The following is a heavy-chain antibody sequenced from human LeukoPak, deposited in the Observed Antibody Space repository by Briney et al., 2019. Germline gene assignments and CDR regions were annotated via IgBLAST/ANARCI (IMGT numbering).Heavy chain of an antibody. J-gene: IGHJ5*02. Sequence: PSETLSLTCTVSGGSISSNYWSWIRQPSGKGLEWIGYIYYSGYTDYNPSLKGRVTISLDKSKDQVSLKLSSVTAADMAMYYCARAVAGSNWFDPWGQGTLVTVSS. CDR2: IYYSGYT. V-gene: IGHV4-59*01. CDR1: GGSISSNY. CDR3: ARAVAGSNWFDP. D-gene: IGHD6-19*01.